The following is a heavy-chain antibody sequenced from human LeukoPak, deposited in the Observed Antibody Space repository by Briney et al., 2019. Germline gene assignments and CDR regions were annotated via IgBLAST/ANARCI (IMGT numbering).Heavy chain of an antibody. D-gene: IGHD6-13*01. Sequence: RGESLKISCQGFGYSFTSYWIGWVRQMPGKGMEWMGVIYPGDSRIRYNPSFQGQVTISVDKSISTAYLQWVSLKASDTAMYYCACRDLTSTWSFPWGQGTLATVSS. J-gene: IGHJ5*02. CDR2: IYPGDSRI. CDR3: ACRDLTSTWSFP. V-gene: IGHV5-51*01. CDR1: GYSFTSYW.